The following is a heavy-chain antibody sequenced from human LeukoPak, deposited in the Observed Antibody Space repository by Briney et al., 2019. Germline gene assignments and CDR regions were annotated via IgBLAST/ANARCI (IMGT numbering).Heavy chain of an antibody. V-gene: IGHV3-21*01. CDR3: AREKYCSSTSCYASYYYYGMDV. CDR1: GFTFSSYS. CDR2: ISSSSSYI. D-gene: IGHD2-2*01. J-gene: IGHJ6*02. Sequence: SGGSLRLSCAASGFTFSSYSMNWVRQAPGKGLEWVSSISSSSSYIYYADSVKGRFTISRDNAKNSLYLQMNSLRAEDTAVYHCAREKYCSSTSCYASYYYYGMDVWGQGTTVTVSS.